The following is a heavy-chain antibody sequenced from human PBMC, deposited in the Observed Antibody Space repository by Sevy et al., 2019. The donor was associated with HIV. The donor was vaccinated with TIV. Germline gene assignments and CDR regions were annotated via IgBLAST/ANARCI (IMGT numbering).Heavy chain of an antibody. Sequence: GGSLRLSCVGSGFTFREYSMNWVRQAPGKGLEWVSYISGISTTLEHADSVKGRFSISRDNADNSVFLQMNRLRVEDTAVYYCARSLAAAENWFDPWGQGTLVTVSS. V-gene: IGHV3-48*01. J-gene: IGHJ5*02. CDR2: ISGISTTL. D-gene: IGHD6-13*01. CDR1: GFTFREYS. CDR3: ARSLAAAENWFDP.